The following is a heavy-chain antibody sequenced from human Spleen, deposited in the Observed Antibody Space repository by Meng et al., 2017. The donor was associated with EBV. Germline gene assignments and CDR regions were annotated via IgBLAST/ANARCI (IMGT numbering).Heavy chain of an antibody. CDR2: INHSGST. CDR3: ARVDGDNKSRVDS. J-gene: IGHJ4*02. CDR1: VGSFSGYY. Sequence: QPQQWGAVLLKPSEPLSLTCAVYVGSFSGYYWGWIRQPPGKGLEWIGEINHSGSTNYNPSLKSRVAISIDTSQNQFSLEVRSVTAADTAVYYCARVDGDNKSRVDSWGRGTLVTVSS. V-gene: IGHV4-34*01. D-gene: IGHD1-1*01.